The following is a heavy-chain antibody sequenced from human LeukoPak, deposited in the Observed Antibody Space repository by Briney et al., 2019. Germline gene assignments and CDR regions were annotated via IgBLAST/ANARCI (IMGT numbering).Heavy chain of an antibody. CDR1: GDSISPSSYY. D-gene: IGHD3-22*01. CDR2: IYFSGST. V-gene: IGHV4-39*01. J-gene: IGHJ1*01. Sequence: SGTLSLTCTVSGDSISPSSYYWGWIRQPPGKGLDWIGSIYFSGSTYYNPSLKSQVTISMDTSKNQFSLKLSSVTAADTAFYYCAASSYDSSGPHGSWGQGILVTVSS. CDR3: AASSYDSSGPHGS.